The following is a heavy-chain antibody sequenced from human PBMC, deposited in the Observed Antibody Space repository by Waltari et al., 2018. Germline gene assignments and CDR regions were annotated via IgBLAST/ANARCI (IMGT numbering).Heavy chain of an antibody. CDR3: ARAYTGSSGYSYFDY. CDR1: GYPFTGYY. D-gene: IGHD3-22*01. CDR2: INPNSGGT. J-gene: IGHJ4*02. Sequence: QVQLVQSGAEVKKPGASVKVSCKASGYPFTGYYMPWVRQAPGQGLEWMGRINPNSGGTNYAQKFQGRVTITADKSTSTAYMELSSLRSEDTAVYYCARAYTGSSGYSYFDYWGQGTLVTVSS. V-gene: IGHV1-2*06.